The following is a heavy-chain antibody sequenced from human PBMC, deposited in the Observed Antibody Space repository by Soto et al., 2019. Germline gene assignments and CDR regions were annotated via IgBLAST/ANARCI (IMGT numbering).Heavy chain of an antibody. Sequence: SETLSLTCTVSGGSISSYYWSWIRQPPGKGLEWIGYIYYSGSTNYNPSLKSRVTISVDTSKNQFSLKLSSVTAADTAVYYCARYAVAGNGGVRFDYWGQGTLVTVSS. J-gene: IGHJ4*02. CDR3: ARYAVAGNGGVRFDY. V-gene: IGHV4-59*01. D-gene: IGHD6-19*01. CDR2: IYYSGST. CDR1: GGSISSYY.